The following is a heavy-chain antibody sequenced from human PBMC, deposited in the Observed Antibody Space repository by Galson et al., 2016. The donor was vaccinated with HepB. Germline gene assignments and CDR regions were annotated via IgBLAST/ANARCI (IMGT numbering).Heavy chain of an antibody. V-gene: IGHV4-39*01. D-gene: IGHD3-10*01. J-gene: IGHJ6*02. CDR1: GGSISSSSYY. CDR3: AGHLRGGYGMDV. CDR2: IYYSGST. Sequence: CTVSGGSISSSSYYWGCIRQPPGKGLEWIGSIYYSGSTYYNPSLKSRVTISVDTSKNQFSLKLSSVTAADTAVYYCAGHLRGGYGMDVWGQGTTVTVSS.